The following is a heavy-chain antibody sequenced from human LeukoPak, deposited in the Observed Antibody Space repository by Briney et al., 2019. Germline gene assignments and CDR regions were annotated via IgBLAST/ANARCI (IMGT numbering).Heavy chain of an antibody. V-gene: IGHV3-7*01. J-gene: IGHJ4*02. CDR2: IKQDGSEK. CDR3: ARESKRNTMIVVVINGGDFDY. Sequence: GGSLRLSCAASGFTFSSYWMSWVRQAPGKGLEWVANIKQDGSEKYYVDSVKGRFTISRDNAKNSLYLQMNSLRAEDTAVYFCARESKRNTMIVVVINGGDFDYWGQGTLDTVSS. D-gene: IGHD3-22*01. CDR1: GFTFSSYW.